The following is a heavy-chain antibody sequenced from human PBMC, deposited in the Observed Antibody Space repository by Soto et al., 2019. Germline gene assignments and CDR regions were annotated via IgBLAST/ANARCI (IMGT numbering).Heavy chain of an antibody. V-gene: IGHV3-30*18. Sequence: GGSLRLSCAASGFTFSSYTMNWVRQAPGKGLEWVAVISYDGSNKYYADSVKGRFTISRDNSKNTLYLQMNSLRAEDTAVYYCAKAPPGYCSGGSCPWIQLWVIYFDYCGQGTLVTLSS. CDR3: AKAPPGYCSGGSCPWIQLWVIYFDY. D-gene: IGHD2-15*01. CDR1: GFTFSSYT. CDR2: ISYDGSNK. J-gene: IGHJ4*02.